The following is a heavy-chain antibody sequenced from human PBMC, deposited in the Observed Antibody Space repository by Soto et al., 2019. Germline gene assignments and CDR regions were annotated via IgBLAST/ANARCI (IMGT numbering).Heavy chain of an antibody. J-gene: IGHJ6*02. CDR2: ISGSGGST. V-gene: IGHV3-23*01. D-gene: IGHD1-1*01. CDR1: GFTFSSYA. CDR3: AKGPGGVELDCMDV. Sequence: PGGSLRLSCAASGFTFSSYAMSWVRQAPGKGLAWVSAISGSGGSTYYADSVKGRFTISRDNSKNTLYLQMNSLRAEGTAVYYCAKGPGGVELDCMDVWCQGTTVTVSS.